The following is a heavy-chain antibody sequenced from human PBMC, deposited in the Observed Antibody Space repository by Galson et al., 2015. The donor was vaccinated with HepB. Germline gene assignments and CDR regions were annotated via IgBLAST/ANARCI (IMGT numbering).Heavy chain of an antibody. D-gene: IGHD6-6*01. J-gene: IGHJ4*02. CDR1: GFTFSSYA. Sequence: SLRLSCAASGFTFSSYAMSWVRQAPGKGLEWVSAISGSGGSTYYADSVKGRFTISRDNSKNTLYLQMNSLRAADTAVYYCARKPIAARPFDYWGQGTLVTVSS. V-gene: IGHV3-23*01. CDR3: ARKPIAARPFDY. CDR2: ISGSGGST.